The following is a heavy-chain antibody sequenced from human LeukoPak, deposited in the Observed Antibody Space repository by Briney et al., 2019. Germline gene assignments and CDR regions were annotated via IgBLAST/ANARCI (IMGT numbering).Heavy chain of an antibody. J-gene: IGHJ3*02. Sequence: GRSLRLSCAASGFTFDDYAMPWVRQAPGKGLEWVSGISWNSGSIGYADSVKGRFTISRDNAKNSLYLQMNSLRAEDTALYYCAKDRTSGYYDSSGSAFDIWGQGTMVTVSS. D-gene: IGHD3-22*01. CDR3: AKDRTSGYYDSSGSAFDI. V-gene: IGHV3-9*01. CDR2: ISWNSGSI. CDR1: GFTFDDYA.